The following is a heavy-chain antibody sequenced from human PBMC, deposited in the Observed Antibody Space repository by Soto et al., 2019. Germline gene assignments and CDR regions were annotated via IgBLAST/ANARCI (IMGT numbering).Heavy chain of an antibody. CDR2: IYYSGSI. J-gene: IGHJ4*02. CDR3: AKSSDLLTGSSFWF. D-gene: IGHD3-9*01. CDR1: GGSISSGGYY. V-gene: IGHV4-31*03. Sequence: QVQLQESGPGLVKPSQTLSLTCTVSGGSISSGGYYWSWIRQHPGKGLEWIGYIYYSGSIYYNPSLQSRVTISEDTSKNQFSLKLSSVTAADTAVYYCAKSSDLLTGSSFWFWGQGTLVTVSS.